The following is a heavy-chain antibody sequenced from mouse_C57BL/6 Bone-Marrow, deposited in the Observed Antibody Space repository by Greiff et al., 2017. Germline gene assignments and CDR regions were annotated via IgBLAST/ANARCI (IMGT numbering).Heavy chain of an antibody. V-gene: IGHV5-16*01. CDR1: GFTFSDYY. CDR2: INHDGSST. D-gene: IGHD3-1*01. CDR3: AMDEGPWALAMDY. J-gene: IGHJ4*01. Sequence: EVKLVESEGGLVQPGSSMKLSCTASGFTFSDYYMAWFRQVPGKGLEWVANINHDGSSTYYLDSLKSRFIISRDNAKNILYLQMSSLKSEDTATYYCAMDEGPWALAMDYWGQGTSVTVSS.